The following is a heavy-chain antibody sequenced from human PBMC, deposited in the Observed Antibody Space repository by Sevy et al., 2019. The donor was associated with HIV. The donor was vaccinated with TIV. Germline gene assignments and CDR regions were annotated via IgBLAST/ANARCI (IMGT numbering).Heavy chain of an antibody. V-gene: IGHV1-69*06. D-gene: IGHD5-18*01. J-gene: IGHJ6*03. Sequence: ASVKVSCKASGGTFSSYAISWVRQAPGQGLEWMGGIIPIFGTANYAQKFQGRVTITADKSTSTAYMELSSLRSEDTAGYYWARVPRGYSYEYYYYYMDVWGKGTTVTVSS. CDR3: ARVPRGYSYEYYYYYMDV. CDR2: IIPIFGTA. CDR1: GGTFSSYA.